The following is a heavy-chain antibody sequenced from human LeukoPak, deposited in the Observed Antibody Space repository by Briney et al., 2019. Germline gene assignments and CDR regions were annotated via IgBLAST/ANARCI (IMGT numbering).Heavy chain of an antibody. D-gene: IGHD2-2*01. CDR1: GDSVSSNSAA. CDR3: ARDRSTSCYGCGSGWAYYFDY. CDR2: TYYRSKWYN. J-gene: IGHJ4*02. Sequence: SQTLSLTCAISGDSVSSNSAAWNWIRQSPSRGLEWLGRTYYRSKWYNDYAVSVKSRITINPDTSKNQFSLQLNSVTPEDTAVYYCARDRSTSCYGCGSGWAYYFDYWGQGTLVTVSS. V-gene: IGHV6-1*01.